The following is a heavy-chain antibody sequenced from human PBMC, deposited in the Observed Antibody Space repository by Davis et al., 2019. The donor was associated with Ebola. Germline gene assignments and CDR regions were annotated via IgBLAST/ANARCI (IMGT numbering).Heavy chain of an antibody. CDR3: ARATLFGVDTANSAFDI. CDR2: IKQDGSDK. J-gene: IGHJ3*02. D-gene: IGHD3-3*01. V-gene: IGHV3-7*03. Sequence: GESLKISCAASGFTFSSYWMSWVRQAPGKGLEWVANIKQDGSDKNYVDSVKGRFTISRDNAKNSLYLQMNSLRAEDTAVYYCARATLFGVDTANSAFDIWGQGTMVTVSS. CDR1: GFTFSSYW.